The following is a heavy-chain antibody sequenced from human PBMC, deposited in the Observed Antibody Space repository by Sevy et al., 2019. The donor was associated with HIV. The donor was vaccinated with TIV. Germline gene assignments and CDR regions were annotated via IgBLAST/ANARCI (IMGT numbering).Heavy chain of an antibody. CDR1: GFTFTSYS. J-gene: IGHJ4*02. CDR3: ARPLEWLAAADY. CDR2: ISSSSSYI. D-gene: IGHD6-13*01. V-gene: IGHV3-21*01. Sequence: GGSLRLFCAASGFTFTSYSMNWVRQAPGKGLEWVSSISSSSSYIYYADSVKGPFTICRDKANNSLYLQMNSLRSEDTAVYYCARPLEWLAAADYWGQITLVTVSS.